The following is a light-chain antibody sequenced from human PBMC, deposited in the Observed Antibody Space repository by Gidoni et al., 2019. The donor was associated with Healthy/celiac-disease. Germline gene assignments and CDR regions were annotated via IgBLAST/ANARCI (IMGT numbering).Light chain of an antibody. CDR2: DAS. J-gene: IGKJ2*01. Sequence: DIQVTPSHSTLSASVGDRVTITCRASQSISSWLAWYQQKPGKAPKLLIYDASSLESGVPSRFSGSGSGTEFTLTISSLQPDDFATYYCQQYNSYSPDTFGQGTKLEIK. V-gene: IGKV1-5*01. CDR3: QQYNSYSPDT. CDR1: QSISSW.